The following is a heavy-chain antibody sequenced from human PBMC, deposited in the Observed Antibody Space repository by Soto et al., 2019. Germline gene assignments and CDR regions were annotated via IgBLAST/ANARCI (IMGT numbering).Heavy chain of an antibody. CDR2: IIPIFGTA. V-gene: IGHV1-69*13. CDR1: GGTFSSYA. J-gene: IGHJ6*02. D-gene: IGHD2-15*01. Sequence: SVKVSCKASGGTFSSYAISWVRQAPGQGLEWMGGIIPIFGTANYAQKFQGRVTITADESTSTAYMELSSLRSEDTAVYYCARELVVVAATHYYYYGMDVWGQGTTVTV. CDR3: ARELVVVAATHYYYYGMDV.